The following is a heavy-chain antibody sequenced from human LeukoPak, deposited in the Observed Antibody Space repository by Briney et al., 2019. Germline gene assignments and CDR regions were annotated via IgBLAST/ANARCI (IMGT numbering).Heavy chain of an antibody. CDR1: GGPISNYY. CDR3: ARLSAMAEA. J-gene: IGHJ5*02. CDR2: IHSSGST. Sequence: SDTLSLPCTVSGGPISNYYWIWIRQPAGRGLEGIGRIHSSGSTNYNPSLTSRVSMSLDTSKKQFSLSMTSVTAADSAVYYCARLSAMAEAWGEGTLVTVSS. V-gene: IGHV4-4*07. D-gene: IGHD2-2*01.